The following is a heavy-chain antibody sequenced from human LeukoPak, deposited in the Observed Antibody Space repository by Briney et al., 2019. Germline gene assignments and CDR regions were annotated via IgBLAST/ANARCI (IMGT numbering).Heavy chain of an antibody. CDR3: AKGLRGYSYAFDY. D-gene: IGHD5-18*01. V-gene: IGHV3-9*01. Sequence: ALRLSCAASGFTFDDYAMHWVRQAPGKGLEWVSGISWNSGHKGYADSVKGRFTISRDNAKNSLYLRMNSLRAEDTALYYCAKGLRGYSYAFDYWGQGTLVTVSS. CDR2: ISWNSGHK. CDR1: GFTFDDYA. J-gene: IGHJ4*02.